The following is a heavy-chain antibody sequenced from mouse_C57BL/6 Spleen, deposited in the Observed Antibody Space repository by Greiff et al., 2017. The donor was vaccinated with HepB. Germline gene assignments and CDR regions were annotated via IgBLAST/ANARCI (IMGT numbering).Heavy chain of an antibody. CDR3: ARRSYYYGSSPYWYFDV. J-gene: IGHJ1*03. CDR2: IDPSDSET. V-gene: IGHV1-52*01. Sequence: VQLQQPGAELVRPGSSVKLSCKASGYTFTSYWMHWVKQRPIQGLEWIGNIDPSDSETHYNQKFKDKATLTVDKSSSTAYMQLSSLTSEDSAVYYCARRSYYYGSSPYWYFDVWGTGTTVTVSS. CDR1: GYTFTSYW. D-gene: IGHD1-1*01.